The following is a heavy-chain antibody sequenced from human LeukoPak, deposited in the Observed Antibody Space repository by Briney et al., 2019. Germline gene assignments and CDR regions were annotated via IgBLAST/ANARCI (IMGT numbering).Heavy chain of an antibody. D-gene: IGHD6-19*01. J-gene: IGHJ6*02. CDR3: ASGGTVPGTGDVYYYGMDV. Sequence: NPSETLSLTCTVSGASISSSSYWGWIRQPPGKGLEWIGSIYYSGSTYYNPSLKSRVTISVDTSKNQFSLKLSSVTAADTAVYYCASGGTVPGTGDVYYYGMDVWGQGTTVTVSS. CDR1: GASISSSSY. V-gene: IGHV4-39*01. CDR2: IYYSGST.